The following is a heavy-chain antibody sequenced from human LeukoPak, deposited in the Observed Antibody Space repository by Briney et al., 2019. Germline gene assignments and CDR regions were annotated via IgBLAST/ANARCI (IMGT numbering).Heavy chain of an antibody. CDR1: GFSFTTHA. V-gene: IGHV3-23*03. Sequence: PGGSLRLSCVASGFSFTTHAMGWVRQAPGKGLEWVSVIYSGGSTYYADSVKGRFTISRDNSKNTLYLQMNSLRAEDTAVYYCAKDRGRCSSTSCSHDAFVIWGQGTMVTVSS. CDR3: AKDRGRCSSTSCSHDAFVI. J-gene: IGHJ3*02. CDR2: IYSGGST. D-gene: IGHD2-2*01.